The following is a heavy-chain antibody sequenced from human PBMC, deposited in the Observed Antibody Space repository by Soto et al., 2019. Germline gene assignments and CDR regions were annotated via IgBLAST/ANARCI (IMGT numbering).Heavy chain of an antibody. J-gene: IGHJ6*02. CDR2: INNAYST. CDR3: LRENYYYVMDV. CDR1: GFDASVNF. Sequence: EVQLEESGGTWVQPGGSLRLSCAASGFDASVNFMTWVRQAPGKGLEWVSAINNAYSTFYADSVKGRFTISRDNSKNTVYLQVSSLRVEDTAMYYCLRENYYYVMDVLGQGTAVTVSS. V-gene: IGHV3-66*01.